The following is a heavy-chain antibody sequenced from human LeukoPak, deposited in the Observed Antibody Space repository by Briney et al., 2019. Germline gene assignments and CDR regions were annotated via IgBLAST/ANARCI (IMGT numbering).Heavy chain of an antibody. D-gene: IGHD1-26*01. J-gene: IGHJ4*02. CDR3: ARDYYSGSRDLDY. V-gene: IGHV3-74*01. CDR2: ITTDGSST. Sequence: GGSLRLSCAASGFTFSCYWMHWVRQAPGKGLMWVSLITTDGSSTTYADSVKGRFTISRDNANNTLYLQMNSLRAEDTPVYYCARDYYSGSRDLDYWGQGTLVTVSS. CDR1: GFTFSCYW.